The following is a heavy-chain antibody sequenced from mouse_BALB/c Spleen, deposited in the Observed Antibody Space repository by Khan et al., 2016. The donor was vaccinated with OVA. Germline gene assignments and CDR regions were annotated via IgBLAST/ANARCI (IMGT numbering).Heavy chain of an antibody. CDR3: ARSSYYGRGLYAMDY. V-gene: IGHV1S41*01. CDR2: IGPGSGNS. Sequence: DLVKSGASVKLSCRTSGYTFTSFWINWIKQRPGQGLEWIGHIGPGSGNSYYNEMFKGKATLTVDTSSSTAYIQLSSLSSEDSAVYVCARSSYYGRGLYAMDYWGQGASVTVSS. J-gene: IGHJ4*01. CDR1: GYTFTSFW. D-gene: IGHD1-1*01.